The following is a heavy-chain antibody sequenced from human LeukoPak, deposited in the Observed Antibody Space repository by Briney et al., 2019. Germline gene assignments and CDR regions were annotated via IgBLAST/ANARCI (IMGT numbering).Heavy chain of an antibody. CDR2: INPSGGST. Sequence: ASVKVSCKASGYTFTSYYMHWVRQAPGQGLEWMGIINPSGGSTSYAQKFQGRVTMTGDTSTSTVYMELSSLRSEDTAVYYCARDGPIAARLYYFDYWGQGTLVTVSS. V-gene: IGHV1-46*01. J-gene: IGHJ4*02. CDR3: ARDGPIAARLYYFDY. CDR1: GYTFTSYY. D-gene: IGHD6-6*01.